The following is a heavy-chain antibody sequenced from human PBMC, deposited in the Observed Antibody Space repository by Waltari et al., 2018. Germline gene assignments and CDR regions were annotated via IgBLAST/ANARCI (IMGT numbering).Heavy chain of an antibody. CDR1: GFTFSSYS. Sequence: EVQLVESGGGLVKPGGSLRLSCAASGFTFSSYSMNWVRQAPGKGLEWVSSISSSSSYIYYADSVKGRFTISRDNAKNSLYLQMNSLRAEDTAVYYCAREISGYDYYYYYYYMDVWGKGTTVTVSS. J-gene: IGHJ6*03. CDR3: AREISGYDYYYYYYYMDV. V-gene: IGHV3-21*01. CDR2: ISSSSSYI. D-gene: IGHD5-12*01.